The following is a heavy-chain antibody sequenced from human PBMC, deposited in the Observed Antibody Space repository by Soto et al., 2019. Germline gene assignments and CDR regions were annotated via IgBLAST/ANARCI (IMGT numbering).Heavy chain of an antibody. CDR2: IRKDTRTT. CDR1: GFXFSAYS. D-gene: IGHD3-22*01. CDR3: ARDYYDSSGYFDY. V-gene: IGHV3-23*01. Sequence: GGSLRLSCAASGFXFSAYSMSWVRQAPGKGLEWISTIRKDTRTTYYVDSVTGRFTISRDNSKNTLYLQMNSLRAEDTAVYYCARDYYDSSGYFDYWGQGTLVTVSS. J-gene: IGHJ4*02.